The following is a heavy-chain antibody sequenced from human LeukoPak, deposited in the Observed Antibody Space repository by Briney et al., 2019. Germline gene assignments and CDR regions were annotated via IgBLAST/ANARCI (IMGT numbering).Heavy chain of an antibody. CDR3: HGAGYSSNFDY. V-gene: IGHV4-34*01. Sequence: PSETLSLTCAVYGGSFSGYYWSWIRQPPGKGLEWIGEINHSGSTNYNPSLKSRVTISVDTSKNQFSLKLSSVTAADTAVYYCHGAGYSSNFDYWGQGTLVTVSS. CDR1: GGSFSGYY. CDR2: INHSGST. D-gene: IGHD5-18*01. J-gene: IGHJ4*02.